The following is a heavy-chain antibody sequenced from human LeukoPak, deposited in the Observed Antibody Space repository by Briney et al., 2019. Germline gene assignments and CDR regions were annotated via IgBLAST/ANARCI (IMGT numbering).Heavy chain of an antibody. CDR3: ARGKSLYDYVWGGYRNRDRYFDY. Sequence: PSETLSLTCAVYGGSFSGYYWSWIRQPPGKGLEWIGEINHSGSTNYNPSLKSRVTISVDTSKNQFSLKLSSVTAADTAVYYCARGKSLYDYVWGGYRNRDRYFDYWGQGTLVTVSS. D-gene: IGHD3-16*02. J-gene: IGHJ4*02. V-gene: IGHV4-34*01. CDR2: INHSGST. CDR1: GGSFSGYY.